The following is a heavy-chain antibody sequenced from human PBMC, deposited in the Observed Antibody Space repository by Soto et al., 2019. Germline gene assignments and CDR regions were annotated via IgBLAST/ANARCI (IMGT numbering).Heavy chain of an antibody. V-gene: IGHV3-48*02. CDR1: GFSFSNYN. CDR2: ITDSSDTV. J-gene: IGHJ4*02. Sequence: AGSLRLSCVASGFSFSNYNMNWVRQAPGKGLEWVSYITDSSDTVHYADSVRGRFTISRDNAGSSLYLQMNSLRDEDTAVYFCARDFGHGYYLDYWGRGTLVTVSS. D-gene: IGHD3-3*01. CDR3: ARDFGHGYYLDY.